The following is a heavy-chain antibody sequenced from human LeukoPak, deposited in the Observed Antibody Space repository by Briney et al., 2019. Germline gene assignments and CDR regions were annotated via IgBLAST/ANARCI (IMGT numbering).Heavy chain of an antibody. D-gene: IGHD3-16*01. CDR3: ARPAYTAAYDL. J-gene: IGHJ3*01. V-gene: IGHV3-7*01. Sequence: VGSLRLSCAASGVTVSSNYMSWVRQAPGKGLGWVANMKGDGSEIHYVDSVKRRFTISRDNAKNSLSLQMNSLRPEDTAVYYCARPAYTAAYDLWGEGTMVTVSS. CDR2: MKGDGSEI. CDR1: GVTVSSNY.